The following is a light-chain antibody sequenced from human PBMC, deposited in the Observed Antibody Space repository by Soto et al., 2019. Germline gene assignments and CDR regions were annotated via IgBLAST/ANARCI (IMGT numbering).Light chain of an antibody. CDR1: SSDVGGYKY. CDR3: SSYAGSNSVV. Sequence: QSALTQLPSASGSPGQSVTISCTGTSSDVGGYKYVSWYQQHPGKAPKLMIYEVSKRPSGVPDRFSGSKSGNSASLTVSGLQAEDEADYYCSSYAGSNSVVFGGGTKVTVL. J-gene: IGLJ2*01. V-gene: IGLV2-8*01. CDR2: EVS.